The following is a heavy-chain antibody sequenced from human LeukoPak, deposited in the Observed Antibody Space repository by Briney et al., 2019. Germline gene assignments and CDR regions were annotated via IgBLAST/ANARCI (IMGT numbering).Heavy chain of an antibody. Sequence: GGSLRLSCAASGFTFSSYGMHWVRQAPGKGLEWVAVIWYDGSNKYYADSVKGRFTISRDNSKNTLYLQMNSLRAEDTAVYYCAREAGAPARYYFDYWGQGTLVTVSS. V-gene: IGHV3-33*01. D-gene: IGHD1-26*01. CDR3: AREAGAPARYYFDY. CDR2: IWYDGSNK. J-gene: IGHJ4*02. CDR1: GFTFSSYG.